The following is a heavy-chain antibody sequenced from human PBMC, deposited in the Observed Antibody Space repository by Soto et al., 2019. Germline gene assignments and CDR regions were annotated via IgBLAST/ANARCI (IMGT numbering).Heavy chain of an antibody. CDR3: ARLLEGRYSRTWYGWFDP. Sequence: QVQVQQWGAGLLKPSETLSLTCAVFGGSFRGYYWSWIRQPPGKGLEWIGEINHSGSANYNPSLSSRVTISIDKSENQLSLNLTSVTAAVTAVYYCARLLEGRYSRTWYGWFDPWGQGTLVIVAS. CDR1: GGSFRGYY. CDR2: INHSGSA. D-gene: IGHD6-13*01. V-gene: IGHV4-34*01. J-gene: IGHJ5*02.